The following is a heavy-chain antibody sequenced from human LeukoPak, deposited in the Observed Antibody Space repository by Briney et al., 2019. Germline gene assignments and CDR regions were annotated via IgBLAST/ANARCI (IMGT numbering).Heavy chain of an antibody. J-gene: IGHJ4*02. V-gene: IGHV3-23*01. D-gene: IGHD3-9*01. CDR1: GFTFTSYA. Sequence: GGSLRLSCVAPGFTFTSYAMSWVRRAPGKGLEWVSAISGSGGRTHYADSVKGRFTISRDNSKNTLYLQLNSLRAEDTAVYYCAKRGITIFPPDYWGQGTLVTVSS. CDR2: ISGSGGRT. CDR3: AKRGITIFPPDY.